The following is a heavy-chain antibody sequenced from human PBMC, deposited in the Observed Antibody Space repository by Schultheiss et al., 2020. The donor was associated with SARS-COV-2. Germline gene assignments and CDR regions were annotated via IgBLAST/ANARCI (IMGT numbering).Heavy chain of an antibody. CDR3: ARGDRYNSSMSSLDY. V-gene: IGHV4-31*02. J-gene: IGHJ4*02. CDR2: IYYSGST. Sequence: SQTLSLTCAVSGGSISSGGYYWSWIRQHPGKGLEWIGYIYYSGSTYYNPSLKSRVTISVDTSKNQFSLKLSSVTAADTAVYYCARGDRYNSSMSSLDYWGQGTLVTVSS. CDR1: GGSISSGGYY. D-gene: IGHD6-6*01.